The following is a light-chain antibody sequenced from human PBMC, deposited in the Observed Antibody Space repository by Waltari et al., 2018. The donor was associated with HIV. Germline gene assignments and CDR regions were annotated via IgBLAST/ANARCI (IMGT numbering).Light chain of an antibody. CDR1: QTLLSSSNNKNY. CDR2: WAS. V-gene: IGKV4-1*01. Sequence: IVMTQSPDSLAVSLGERATIDYRSSQTLLSSSNNKNYLTWYRQKPGQPPKLLLYWASTRESGVPDRFSGSGSGTNFTLTISRLQAEDAATYYCQQYYSSPWTFGQGTKV. CDR3: QQYYSSPWT. J-gene: IGKJ1*01.